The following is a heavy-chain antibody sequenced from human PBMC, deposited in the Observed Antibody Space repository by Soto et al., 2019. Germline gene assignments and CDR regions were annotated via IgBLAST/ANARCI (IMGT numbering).Heavy chain of an antibody. Sequence: QVQLVQSGAEVKRPGGSVKVSSKATGYTFTSYAMHWVRQAPGKRLEWMGWIDAGNGNTKYSQKFQGRVTITRDTSASTDYMERSSLRSEDTAVYYCARDPGYSYGYNWGQGTLVTVSS. J-gene: IGHJ4*02. CDR1: GYTFTSYA. V-gene: IGHV1-3*01. CDR3: ARDPGYSYGYN. D-gene: IGHD5-18*01. CDR2: IDAGNGNT.